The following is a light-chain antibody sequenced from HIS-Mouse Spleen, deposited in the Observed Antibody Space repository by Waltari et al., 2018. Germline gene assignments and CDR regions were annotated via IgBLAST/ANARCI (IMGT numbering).Light chain of an antibody. J-gene: IGLJ3*02. CDR1: SPNLGSNT. V-gene: IGLV1-44*01. CDR2: SNN. Sequence: QSVLTQPPSASGTPGQRVTISCSGSSPNLGSNTVNWYQQLPGTAPKLLIYSNNQRPSGVPDRFSGSKSGTSASLAISGLQSEDEADYYCAAWDDSLIGVFGGGTKLTVL. CDR3: AAWDDSLIGV.